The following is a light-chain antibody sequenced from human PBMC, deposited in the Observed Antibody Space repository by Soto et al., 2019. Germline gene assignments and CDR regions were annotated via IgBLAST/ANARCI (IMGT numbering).Light chain of an antibody. Sequence: DTQMTQSPSTLSASVGDRVTITCRASQSISSWLAWYQQKPGKAPKLLIYKASTLKSGVPSRFSGSGSGTEFTLTISSLQPDDFATYYCQQYNGLITFGQGT. CDR3: QQYNGLIT. CDR1: QSISSW. V-gene: IGKV1-5*03. CDR2: KAS. J-gene: IGKJ5*01.